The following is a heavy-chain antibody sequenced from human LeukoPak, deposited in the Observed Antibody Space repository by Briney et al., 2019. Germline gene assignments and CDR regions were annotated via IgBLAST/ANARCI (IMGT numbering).Heavy chain of an antibody. CDR1: GGSISSSSYY. CDR2: IYYSGST. J-gene: IGHJ4*02. V-gene: IGHV4-39*01. CDR3: ARQMRREPLDY. D-gene: IGHD1-26*01. Sequence: PSETLSLTCTVSGGSISSSSYYWGWIRQPPGKVLEWIVSIYYSGSTYHNPSLKSRVAISVDTSKNQFSLKLSSVTAADTAVYYCARQMRREPLDYWGRGTLVTVSP.